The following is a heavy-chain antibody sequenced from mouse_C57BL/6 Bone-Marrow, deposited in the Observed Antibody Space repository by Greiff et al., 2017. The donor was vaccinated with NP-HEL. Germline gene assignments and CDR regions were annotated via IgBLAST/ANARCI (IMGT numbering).Heavy chain of an antibody. D-gene: IGHD2-10*02. V-gene: IGHV3-6*01. J-gene: IGHJ2*01. CDR3: ARAYGNYLDY. CDR1: GYSITSGYY. CDR2: ISYDGSN. Sequence: EVQLQQSGPGLVKPSQSLSLTCSVTGYSITSGYYWNWIRRFPGNKLEWVGSISYDGSNTYSPSLKNRSSITRDTSKNQCCLKLNSVTAEDTATYYCARAYGNYLDYWGQGTTLTVSS.